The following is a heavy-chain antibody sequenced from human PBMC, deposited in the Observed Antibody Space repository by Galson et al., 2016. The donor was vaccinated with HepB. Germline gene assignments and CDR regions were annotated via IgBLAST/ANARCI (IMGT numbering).Heavy chain of an antibody. Sequence: TLSLTCSVSGDSISSTTHYWTWLRQPAGKGLEWIGRIYSSGTTHYNPSLKSRVTISADTSENEFSLNLMSVTAADTAVYFGARDRLSLDAFDLWGQGTLVTVSS. V-gene: IGHV4-61*02. CDR1: GDSISSTTHY. CDR2: IYSSGTT. CDR3: ARDRLSLDAFDL. J-gene: IGHJ3*01.